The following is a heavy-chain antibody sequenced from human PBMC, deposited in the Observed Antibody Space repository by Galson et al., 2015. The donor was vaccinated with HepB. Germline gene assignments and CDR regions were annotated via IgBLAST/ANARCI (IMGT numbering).Heavy chain of an antibody. J-gene: IGHJ4*02. Sequence: QSGAEVKKPGESLKISCKGSGYSFTNYWIGWVRQMPGNGLEWMAIIYPSDSYTNYSPSFQGHVTISADKSISTAYLQWSSLKASDTAMYYCARHGGVIVIPPPDYWGQGTLVTVSS. CDR3: ARHGGVIVIPPPDY. CDR2: IYPSDSYT. V-gene: IGHV5-51*01. D-gene: IGHD3-16*02. CDR1: GYSFTNYW.